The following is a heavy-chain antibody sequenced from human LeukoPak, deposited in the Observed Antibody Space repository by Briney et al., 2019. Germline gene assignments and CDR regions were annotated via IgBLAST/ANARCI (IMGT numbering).Heavy chain of an antibody. CDR2: IRYDGSNK. D-gene: IGHD5-12*01. J-gene: IGHJ4*02. CDR3: ARIRGMATIFIDSGSFDY. CDR1: GFTFSSYG. Sequence: GGSLRLSCAASGFTFSSYGMHWVRQAPGKGLEWVAFIRYDGSNKYYADSVKGRFTISRDNSKNTLYLQMNSLRAEDTAVYYCARIRGMATIFIDSGSFDYWGQGTLVTVSS. V-gene: IGHV3-30*02.